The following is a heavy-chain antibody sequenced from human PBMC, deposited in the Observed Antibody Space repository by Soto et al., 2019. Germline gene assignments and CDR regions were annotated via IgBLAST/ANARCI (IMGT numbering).Heavy chain of an antibody. J-gene: IGHJ2*01. CDR2: INSSSSYT. V-gene: IGHV3-11*05. Sequence: QVQLVESGGGLVKPGGSLRLSCAASGFTFSDYYMSWIRQAPGKGLEWVSYINSSSSYTNYADSVKGRFTISRDNAKNSLYLQMNSLRAEDTAVYYCARTIVAAGGRRYFDLWGRGTPVTVSS. CDR3: ARTIVAAGGRRYFDL. D-gene: IGHD6-13*01. CDR1: GFTFSDYY.